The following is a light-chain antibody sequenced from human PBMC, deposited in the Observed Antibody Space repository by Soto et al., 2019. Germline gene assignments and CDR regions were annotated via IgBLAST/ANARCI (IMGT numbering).Light chain of an antibody. Sequence: QSVLTQPASVSGSPGQSITISCTGTSSDVGRYNYVSWYRQHPGTAPKLIISDVNSRPSGISNRFSGSKSGNTASLTISGLQAEDEAYYYCSSYTSDITQVFGGRTKLTVL. CDR2: DVN. J-gene: IGLJ3*02. CDR1: SSDVGRYNY. CDR3: SSYTSDITQV. V-gene: IGLV2-14*01.